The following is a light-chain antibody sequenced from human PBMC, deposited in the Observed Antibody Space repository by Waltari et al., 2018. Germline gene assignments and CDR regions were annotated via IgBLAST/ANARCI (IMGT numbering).Light chain of an antibody. J-gene: IGKJ4*01. V-gene: IGKV3-20*01. Sequence: DIVLTQSPGFLSLSPGSGATLSCRASGSTSRSSLAWYQQKPGQAHRLVMYGTSNSATDSPDRFSGSGSGTDFTLTISRLEPEDFAVYYCQQYGRLFGGGTKVEI. CDR3: QQYGRL. CDR1: GSTSRSS. CDR2: GTS.